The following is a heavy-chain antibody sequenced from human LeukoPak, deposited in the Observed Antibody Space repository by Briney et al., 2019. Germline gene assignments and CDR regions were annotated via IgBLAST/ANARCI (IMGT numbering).Heavy chain of an antibody. CDR1: GFTVSSNY. CDR3: ARRYYDSSGYFEGDDY. J-gene: IGHJ4*02. CDR2: IYSGGST. Sequence: GGSLRLSCAASGFTVSSNYMSWVRQAPGKGLEWVSVIYSGGSTYYADSVKGRFTISRDNSKNTLYLQMNSLRAEDTAVYYCARRYYDSSGYFEGDDYWGQGTLVTVSS. V-gene: IGHV3-66*02. D-gene: IGHD3-22*01.